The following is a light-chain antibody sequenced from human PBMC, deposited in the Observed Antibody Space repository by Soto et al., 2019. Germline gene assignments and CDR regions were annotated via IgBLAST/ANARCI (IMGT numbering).Light chain of an antibody. CDR3: QQRTSWPIT. V-gene: IGKV3-11*01. J-gene: IGKJ5*01. CDR2: DTF. Sequence: EIVLTQSPSTLSWSPGERVTLSCRASQSVNNFLAWYQQKPGQAPRPLIYDTFNRATGVPHRFSGSGSGTDFTLTISSLEPEDFAVYDCQQRTSWPITFGQGTRLEIK. CDR1: QSVNNF.